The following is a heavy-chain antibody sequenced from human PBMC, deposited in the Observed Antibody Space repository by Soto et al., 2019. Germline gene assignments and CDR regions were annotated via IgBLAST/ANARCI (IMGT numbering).Heavy chain of an antibody. CDR2: IIPIFGTA. V-gene: IGHV1-69*06. D-gene: IGHD3-22*01. Sequence: AASVKVSCKASGGTFSSYAISWVRQAPGQGLEWMGGIIPIFGTANYAQKFQGRVTITADKSTSTAYMELSSLRSEDTAVYYCASFYSSPIVVVSEGAFDIWGQGTMVTVSS. CDR1: GGTFSSYA. J-gene: IGHJ3*02. CDR3: ASFYSSPIVVVSEGAFDI.